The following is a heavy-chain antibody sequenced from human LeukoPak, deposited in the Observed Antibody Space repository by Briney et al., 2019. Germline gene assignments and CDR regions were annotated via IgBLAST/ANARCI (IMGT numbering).Heavy chain of an antibody. D-gene: IGHD3-3*01. Sequence: SETLSLTCTVSGGSISSSSYYWGWIRQPPGKGLEWIGSIYYSGSTYYNPSLKSRVTISVDTSKNQFSLKLSSVTAADTAVYYCARHTPSITIFGVVAGPFDYWGQGTLVTVYS. J-gene: IGHJ4*02. CDR1: GGSISSSSYY. CDR2: IYYSGST. V-gene: IGHV4-39*01. CDR3: ARHTPSITIFGVVAGPFDY.